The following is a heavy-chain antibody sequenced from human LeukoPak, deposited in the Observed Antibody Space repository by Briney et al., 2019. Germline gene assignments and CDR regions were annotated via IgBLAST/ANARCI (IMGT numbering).Heavy chain of an antibody. CDR3: ARDLWRYDFWSGYYPNWFDP. D-gene: IGHD3-3*01. J-gene: IGHJ5*02. V-gene: IGHV1-18*01. CDR2: ISAYNGNT. Sequence: ASVKVSCKASGYTFTSYGISWVRQPPGQGLEWMGWISAYNGNTNYAQKLQGRVTMTTDTSTSTAYMELRSLRSDDTAVYYCARDLWRYDFWSGYYPNWFDPWGQGTLVTVSS. CDR1: GYTFTSYG.